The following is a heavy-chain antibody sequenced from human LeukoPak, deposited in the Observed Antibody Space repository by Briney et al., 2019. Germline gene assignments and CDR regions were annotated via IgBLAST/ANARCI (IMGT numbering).Heavy chain of an antibody. D-gene: IGHD4-17*01. J-gene: IGHJ4*02. Sequence: GGSLRLSCAASGFTFSSYSMNWVRQAPGKGLEWVSSISSSSYIYYADSVKGRFTISRDNSKNTLYLQMNSLRAEDTAVYYCAKDITVTTPPDYWGQGTLVTVSS. CDR3: AKDITVTTPPDY. CDR1: GFTFSSYS. CDR2: ISSSSYI. V-gene: IGHV3-21*04.